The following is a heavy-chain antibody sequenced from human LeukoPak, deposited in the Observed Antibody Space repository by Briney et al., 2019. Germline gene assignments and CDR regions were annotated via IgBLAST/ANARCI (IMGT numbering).Heavy chain of an antibody. J-gene: IGHJ4*02. D-gene: IGHD4-17*01. V-gene: IGHV4-59*01. CDR2: IYYSGST. CDR1: GGSISSYY. CDR3: ARLTTVTTFDY. Sequence: PSETLSLTCTVSGGSISSYYWSWIRQPPGKGLEWIGYIYYSGSTNYNPSLKSQVTISVDTSKNQFSLKLSSVTAADTAVYYCARLTTVTTFDYWGQGTLVTVSS.